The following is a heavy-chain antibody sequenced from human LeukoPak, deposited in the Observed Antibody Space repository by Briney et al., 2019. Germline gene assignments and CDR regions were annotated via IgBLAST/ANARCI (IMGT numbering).Heavy chain of an antibody. D-gene: IGHD3-3*01. CDR1: GGTFSSYA. V-gene: IGHV1-69*04. CDR2: IIPILGIA. CDR3: ARGGVVTYYFDY. J-gene: IGHJ4*02. Sequence: ASVKVSCKASGGTFSSYAISWVRQAPGQGLEWMGRIIPILGIANYAQKFQGRVTITADKSTSTAYMELGSLRSEDTAVYYCARGGVVTYYFDYWGQGTLVTVSS.